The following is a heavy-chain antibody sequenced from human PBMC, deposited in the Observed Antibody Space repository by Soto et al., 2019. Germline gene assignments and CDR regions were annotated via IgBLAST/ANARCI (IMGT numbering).Heavy chain of an antibody. CDR1: GFTFSDYY. CDR2: ISSSSSYT. V-gene: IGHV3-11*06. D-gene: IGHD3-10*01. CDR3: ARDHRREDGSGSYSTY. Sequence: QVQLVESGGGLGKPGGSLRLSCAASGFTFSDYYMSWIRQAPGKGLEWVSYISSSSSYTNDADSVKGRFTISRDNAKNSLYLQMNSLRAEDTAVYYCARDHRREDGSGSYSTYWGQGTLVTVSS. J-gene: IGHJ4*02.